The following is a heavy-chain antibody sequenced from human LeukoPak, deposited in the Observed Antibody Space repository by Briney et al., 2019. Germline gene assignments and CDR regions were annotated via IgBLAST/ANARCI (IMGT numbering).Heavy chain of an antibody. CDR3: ARDNTISGHYEVGY. CDR2: ISGSGGST. D-gene: IGHD3-3*01. Sequence: GGSLRLSCAASGFTFSSYAMSWVRQAPGKGLEWVSAISGSGGSTYYADSVKGRFTISRDKSKNTLYLQMNSLRAEDTAVYYCARDNTISGHYEVGYWGQGTLVTVSS. CDR1: GFTFSSYA. J-gene: IGHJ4*02. V-gene: IGHV3-23*01.